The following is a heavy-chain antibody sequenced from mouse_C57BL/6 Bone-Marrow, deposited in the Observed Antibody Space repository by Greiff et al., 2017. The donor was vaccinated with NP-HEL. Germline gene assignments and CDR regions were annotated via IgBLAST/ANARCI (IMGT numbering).Heavy chain of an antibody. V-gene: IGHV3-8*01. CDR1: GYSITSDY. J-gene: IGHJ3*01. CDR3: ARSPYYGSSWFAY. CDR2: ISYSGST. Sequence: DVQLVESGPGLAKPSQTLSLTCSVTGYSITSDYWNWIRKFPGNKLEYMEYISYSGSTYYNPSLKSRISITRDTSKNQYYLQLNSVTTEDTATYYCARSPYYGSSWFAYWGQGTLVTVSA. D-gene: IGHD1-1*01.